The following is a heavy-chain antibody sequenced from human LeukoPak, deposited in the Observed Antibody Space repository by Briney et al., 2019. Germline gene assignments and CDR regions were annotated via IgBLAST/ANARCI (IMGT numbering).Heavy chain of an antibody. J-gene: IGHJ4*02. D-gene: IGHD3-10*01. CDR3: ARGLYTMFGGVIIY. Sequence: GASVKVSCKASGYTFTSYDINWVRQATGQGLEWMGWMNPNSGNTGYAQKFQGRVTMTRNTSISTAYMELSSLRSEDTAVYYCARGLYTMFGGVIIYGGQGPLVTVSS. CDR1: GYTFTSYD. CDR2: MNPNSGNT. V-gene: IGHV1-8*01.